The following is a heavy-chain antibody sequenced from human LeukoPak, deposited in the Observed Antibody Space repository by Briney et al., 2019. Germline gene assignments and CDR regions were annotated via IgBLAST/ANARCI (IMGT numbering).Heavy chain of an antibody. CDR1: GGSISGSSYY. CDR3: SRDYDILTGYWSLDY. D-gene: IGHD3-9*01. CDR2: VYYSGST. V-gene: IGHV4-39*07. Sequence: SETLSFTCTVSGGSISGSSYYWDWIRQPPGKGLEWIGSVYYSGSTNYNPSLKSRVTLSVDPSKNQFSLRLSSVTAADTAVYYRSRDYDILTGYWSLDYWGQGTLVTVSS. J-gene: IGHJ4*02.